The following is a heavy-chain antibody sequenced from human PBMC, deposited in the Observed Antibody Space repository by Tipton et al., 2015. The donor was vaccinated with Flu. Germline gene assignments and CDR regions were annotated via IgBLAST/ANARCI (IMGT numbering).Heavy chain of an antibody. V-gene: IGHV4-34*01. CDR1: GGSFTDYY. Sequence: LVQPSETLSLTCAVYGGSFTDYYWSWIRQPPGKGLEWIGEIHHSGSTKYNPSLKSRVTISVDTSKNQFSLKLSAVTAADTAVYYCAREGVQGVHAYLLFWVQGTLVTVST. CDR3: AREGVQGVHAYLLF. CDR2: IHHSGST. J-gene: IGHJ4*02. D-gene: IGHD3-10*01.